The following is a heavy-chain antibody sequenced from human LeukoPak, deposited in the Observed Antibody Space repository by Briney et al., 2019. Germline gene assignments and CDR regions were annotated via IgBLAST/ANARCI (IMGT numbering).Heavy chain of an antibody. CDR1: GYTFTTHG. D-gene: IGHD6-19*01. J-gene: IGHJ4*02. V-gene: IGHV1-18*01. Sequence: ASVKGSCKASGYTFTTHGLSWVRQAPGQGPEWMGRISGYNGNTNYAQEFQGRVTMTTDTSTNTAYMELRSLRSDDTAVYYCAMWAGIAEAGFEGPFDYWGQGTLVTVSS. CDR3: AMWAGIAEAGFEGPFDY. CDR2: ISGYNGNT.